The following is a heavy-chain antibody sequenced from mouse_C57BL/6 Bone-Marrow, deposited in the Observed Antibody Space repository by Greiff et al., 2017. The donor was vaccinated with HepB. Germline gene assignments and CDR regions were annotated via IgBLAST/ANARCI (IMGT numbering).Heavy chain of an antibody. Sequence: VQLKESGPELVKPGASVKIPCKASGYTFTDYNMDWVKQSHGKSLEWIGDINPNNGGTIYNQKFKGKATLTVDKSSSTAYMELRSLTSEDTAVYYCARRRWLLNYFDYWGQGTTLTVSS. CDR2: INPNNGGT. CDR3: ARRRWLLNYFDY. D-gene: IGHD2-3*01. J-gene: IGHJ2*01. V-gene: IGHV1-18*01. CDR1: GYTFTDYN.